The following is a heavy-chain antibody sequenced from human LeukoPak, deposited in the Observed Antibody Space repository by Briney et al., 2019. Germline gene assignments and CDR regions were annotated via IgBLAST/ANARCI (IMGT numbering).Heavy chain of an antibody. CDR3: ARGGSYGYYYYYYMDV. J-gene: IGHJ6*03. Sequence: GKXLXWXGEINHSGSTNYNPSLKSRVTISVDTSKNQFSLKLSSVTAADTAVYYCARGGSYGYYYYYYMDVWGKGTTVTVSS. CDR2: INHSGST. V-gene: IGHV4-34*01. D-gene: IGHD5-18*01.